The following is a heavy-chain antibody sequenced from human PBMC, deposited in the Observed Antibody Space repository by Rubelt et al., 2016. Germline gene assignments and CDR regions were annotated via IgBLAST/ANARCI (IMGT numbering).Heavy chain of an antibody. J-gene: IGHJ3*02. CDR3: ARRVSIVGARPYDVFDI. Sequence: QVLLQESGPGLVKPSETLSLTCTVSGDSISSYSWSWIRQPPGEGLEWIGYMYYSGSTNYNPSLKSRITTSVDTSKNQFSLKRSSVTAADTAVYYCARRVSIVGARPYDVFDIWGQGTMVTVSS. D-gene: IGHD1-26*01. CDR2: MYYSGST. CDR1: GDSISSYS. V-gene: IGHV4-59*12.